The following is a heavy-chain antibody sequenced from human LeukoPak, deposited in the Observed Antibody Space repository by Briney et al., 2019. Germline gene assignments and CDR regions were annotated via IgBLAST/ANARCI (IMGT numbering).Heavy chain of an antibody. CDR3: AKASVAVGYYYPMDV. D-gene: IGHD6-19*01. CDR2: MSWNGGTI. Sequence: GRSLRLSCTASGFNFDDYAMYWVRQVPGKGVEWVSGMSWNGGTIAYADSVKGRFIVSRDNAKNSLYLQMNSLRAEDTALYHCAKASVAVGYYYPMDVWGQGTTVTVSS. J-gene: IGHJ6*02. V-gene: IGHV3-9*01. CDR1: GFNFDDYA.